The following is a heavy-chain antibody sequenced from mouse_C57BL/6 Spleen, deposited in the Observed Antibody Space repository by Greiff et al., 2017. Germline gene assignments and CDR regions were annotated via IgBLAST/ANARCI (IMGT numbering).Heavy chain of an antibody. CDR1: GFSLTSYG. Sequence: QVQLKESGPGLVAPSQSLSITCTVSGFSLTSYGVHWVRQPPGKGLAWLVVIWSDGSTTYNSALKSRLSISKDNSKSQFFLKMNSLQTDDTTMYYCARSTVVPYYYAMDYWGQGTSVTVSS. CDR2: IWSDGST. J-gene: IGHJ4*01. D-gene: IGHD1-1*01. CDR3: ARSTVVPYYYAMDY. V-gene: IGHV2-6*03.